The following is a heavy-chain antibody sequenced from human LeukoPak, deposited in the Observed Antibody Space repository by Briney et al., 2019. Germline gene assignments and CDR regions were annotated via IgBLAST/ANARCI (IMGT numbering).Heavy chain of an antibody. CDR2: IYTSGST. J-gene: IGHJ4*02. CDR1: GGSISSGSYY. Sequence: TSETLSLTCTVSGGSISSGSYYLSWIRQPAGKGLEWIGRIYTSGSTNYNPSLKSRVTISVDTSKNQFSLKLSSVTAADTAVYYCARDSYYDSSGYGWGQGTLVTVSS. D-gene: IGHD3-22*01. CDR3: ARDSYYDSSGYG. V-gene: IGHV4-61*02.